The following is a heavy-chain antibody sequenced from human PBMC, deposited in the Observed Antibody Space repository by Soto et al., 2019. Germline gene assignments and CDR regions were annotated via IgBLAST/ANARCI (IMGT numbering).Heavy chain of an antibody. D-gene: IGHD5-18*01. Sequence: SETLCLPCTVSGGAISSYYWSWIRQPPGKGLEWIGYIYYSGSTNYNPSLKSRVTIAVDTSKNQFSLKLSSVTAADTAVYYCARVDTGGFDPWGQGTRGIVSS. CDR2: IYYSGST. V-gene: IGHV4-59*01. CDR1: GGAISSYY. CDR3: ARVDTGGFDP. J-gene: IGHJ5*02.